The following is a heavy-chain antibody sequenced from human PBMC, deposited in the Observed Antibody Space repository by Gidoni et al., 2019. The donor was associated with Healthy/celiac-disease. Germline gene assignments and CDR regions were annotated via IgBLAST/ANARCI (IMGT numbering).Heavy chain of an antibody. CDR2: INHSGST. CDR1: GGSFSGYY. V-gene: IGHV4-34*01. J-gene: IGHJ4*02. Sequence: QVQLQQWGAGLLKPSETLSLTCAVYGGSFSGYYWSWIRQPPGKGLEWIGEINHSGSTNYNPSLKSRVTISVDTSKNQFSLKLSSVTAADTAVYYCARGIDLSSKGFDYWGQGTLVTVSS. CDR3: ARGIDLSSKGFDY. D-gene: IGHD6-19*01.